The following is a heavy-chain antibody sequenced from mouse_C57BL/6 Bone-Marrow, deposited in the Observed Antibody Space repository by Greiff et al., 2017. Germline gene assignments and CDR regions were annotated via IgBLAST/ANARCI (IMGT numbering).Heavy chain of an antibody. CDR3: ARELGWFAY. CDR1: GYAFTNYL. D-gene: IGHD4-1*01. CDR2: INPGSGGT. J-gene: IGHJ3*01. V-gene: IGHV1-54*01. Sequence: QVQLQQSGAELVRPGTSVKVSCKASGYAFTNYLIEWVKQRPGQGLEWIGVINPGSGGTNYNEKFKGKATLTADKSPSTAYMQLSSLTSEDSAVYFCARELGWFAYWGQGTLVTVSA.